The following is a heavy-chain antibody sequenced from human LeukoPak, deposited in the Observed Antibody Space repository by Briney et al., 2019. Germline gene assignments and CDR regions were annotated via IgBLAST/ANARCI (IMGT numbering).Heavy chain of an antibody. CDR2: IYTSGST. D-gene: IGHD3-3*01. CDR3: ARELGVVMPGYYYYYMDV. V-gene: IGHV4-4*07. Sequence: SETLSLTCTVSGGSISSYYWSWIRQPAGKGLEWIGRIYTSGSTNYNPSLKSRVTISVDTSKNQFSLKLSSVTAADTAVYYCARELGVVMPGYYYYYMDVWGKGTTVTVSS. CDR1: GGSISSYY. J-gene: IGHJ6*03.